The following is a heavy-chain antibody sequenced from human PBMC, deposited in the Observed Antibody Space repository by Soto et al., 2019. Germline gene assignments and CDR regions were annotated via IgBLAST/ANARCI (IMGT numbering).Heavy chain of an antibody. CDR3: ARGPCGGDCYPPDS. D-gene: IGHD2-21*02. Sequence: SETLSLTCAVYSGSFSSYYWGWIRQPPGKGLEFIGYIYYSANTYYNPSLKSRVTISVDTSKNHLSLKLSSVTAADTAVYYCARGPCGGDCYPPDSWGQGTLVTVSS. V-gene: IGHV4-30-4*08. CDR2: IYYSANT. CDR1: SGSFSSYY. J-gene: IGHJ4*02.